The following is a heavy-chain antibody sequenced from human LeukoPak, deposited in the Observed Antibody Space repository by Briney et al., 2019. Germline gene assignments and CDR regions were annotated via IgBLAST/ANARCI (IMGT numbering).Heavy chain of an antibody. CDR2: ISSSGGTI. Sequence: GGSLRLSCTASGVTFSRHSMNWVRQAPGKGLEWVSHISSSGGTIYYADSVKGRFTISRDNAKNSLYLQMNSLRAEDTAKYYCAGWVSAAHRYFYYYGLDVWGQGTTVTVSS. J-gene: IGHJ6*02. D-gene: IGHD3-16*01. CDR3: AGWVSAAHRYFYYYGLDV. CDR1: GVTFSRHS. V-gene: IGHV3-48*01.